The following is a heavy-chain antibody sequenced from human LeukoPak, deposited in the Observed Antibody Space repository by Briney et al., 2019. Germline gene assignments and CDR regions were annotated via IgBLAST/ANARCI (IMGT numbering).Heavy chain of an antibody. Sequence: GGSLRLSCAASGFTFSSYAMSWVRQAPGKGLKWVSTINDNGDGTYYADSVKGRFTISRDNSYNTVSLQMSALRDEDTAIYYCARDLGSGWYFNHWGQGTLVTVSS. D-gene: IGHD6-19*01. CDR2: INDNGDGT. CDR3: ARDLGSGWYFNH. J-gene: IGHJ4*02. V-gene: IGHV3-23*01. CDR1: GFTFSSYA.